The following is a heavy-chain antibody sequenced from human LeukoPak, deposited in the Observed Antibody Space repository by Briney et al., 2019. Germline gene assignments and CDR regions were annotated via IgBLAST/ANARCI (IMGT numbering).Heavy chain of an antibody. D-gene: IGHD3-22*01. CDR2: ISGIGLQT. V-gene: IGHV3-23*01. CDR3: AKDANYLDSSGYFLPFDY. J-gene: IGHJ4*02. CDR1: GFTFSRFA. Sequence: GSLRLSCSASGFTFSRFAMTWVRQLPGKGLEWVSTISGIGLQTFYADSVTGRFSVPRDNSKKIVYLQMDSLRADDSALYYCAKDANYLDSSGYFLPFDYWGQGT.